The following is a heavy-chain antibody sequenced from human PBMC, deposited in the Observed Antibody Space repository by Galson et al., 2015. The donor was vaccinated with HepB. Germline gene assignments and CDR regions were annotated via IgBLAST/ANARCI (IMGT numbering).Heavy chain of an antibody. Sequence: SLRLSCAASGFTFSSNAMSWVRQAPGKGLEWVSAISGSDGSTYYGDSVKGRFTISRDNSKNTLYLQMNSLRVEDTAVYYCAKAHAIGVAGSNRYFDYWGQGTLVTVSS. J-gene: IGHJ4*02. CDR1: GFTFSSNA. V-gene: IGHV3-23*01. CDR2: ISGSDGST. D-gene: IGHD6-19*01. CDR3: AKAHAIGVAGSNRYFDY.